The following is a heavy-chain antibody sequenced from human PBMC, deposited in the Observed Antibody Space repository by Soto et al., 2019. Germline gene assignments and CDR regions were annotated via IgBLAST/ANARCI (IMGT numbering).Heavy chain of an antibody. V-gene: IGHV4-39*01. J-gene: IGHJ4*02. CDR2: IYYSGST. CDR3: ARHFGDREDVWSIAARRYFDY. D-gene: IGHD6-6*01. Sequence: QLQLQESGPGLVKPSETLSLTCTVSGGSISSSSYYWGWIRQPPGKGLEWIGSIYYSGSTYYNPSLKSRVTISVDTSKNQFSLKLSSVTAADTAVYYCARHFGDREDVWSIAARRYFDYWGQGTLVTVSS. CDR1: GGSISSSSYY.